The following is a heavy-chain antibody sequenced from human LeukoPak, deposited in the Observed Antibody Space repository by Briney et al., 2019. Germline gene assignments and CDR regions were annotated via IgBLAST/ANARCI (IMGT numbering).Heavy chain of an antibody. J-gene: IGHJ4*02. CDR1: GYTFTSYS. CDR2: ISANNGNT. Sequence: ASVKVSCKASGYTFTSYSISWVRQAPGQGLEWMGWISANNGNTNYAQKIQDRVTMTIDTSTSTAYMDLRSLRSDDTAVFYCARADFYDNRGYFYENACDYWGQGTLVTVSS. V-gene: IGHV1-18*01. CDR3: ARADFYDNRGYFYENACDY. D-gene: IGHD3-22*01.